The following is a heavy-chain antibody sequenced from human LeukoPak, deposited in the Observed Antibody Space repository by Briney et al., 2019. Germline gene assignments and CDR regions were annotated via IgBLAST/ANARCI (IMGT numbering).Heavy chain of an antibody. J-gene: IGHJ5*02. CDR1: GFTFSSYS. CDR3: ARAGDDDFWSGYSTGGNWFDP. Sequence: GGSLRLSCAPSGFTFSSYSMNWVRQAPGKGLEWVSSISSSSSYIYYADSVKGRFTISRDNAKNSLYLQMNSLRAEDTAVYYCARAGDDDFWSGYSTGGNWFDPWGQGTLVTVSS. D-gene: IGHD3-3*01. CDR2: ISSSSSYI. V-gene: IGHV3-21*01.